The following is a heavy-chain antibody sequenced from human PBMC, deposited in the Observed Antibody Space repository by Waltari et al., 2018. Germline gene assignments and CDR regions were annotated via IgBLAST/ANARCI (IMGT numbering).Heavy chain of an antibody. Sequence: QVQLQESGPGLVKPSETLSLTCTVSGGSLSSYYWSLLRQPAGKGLEWIGRIYTSGSTNYNPSLKSRVTMSVDTSKNQFSLKLSSVTAADTAVYYCARTLIAARPYYFDYWGQGTLVTVSS. CDR2: IYTSGST. CDR3: ARTLIAARPYYFDY. V-gene: IGHV4-4*07. D-gene: IGHD6-6*01. J-gene: IGHJ4*02. CDR1: GGSLSSYY.